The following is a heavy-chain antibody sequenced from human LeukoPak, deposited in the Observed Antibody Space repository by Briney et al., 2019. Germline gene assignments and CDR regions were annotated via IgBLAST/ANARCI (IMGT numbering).Heavy chain of an antibody. CDR3: AELGITMIGGV. CDR2: ITSGNTI. CDR1: GFTFTSYE. J-gene: IGHJ6*04. D-gene: IGHD3-10*02. V-gene: IGHV3-48*03. Sequence: PGGSLRLSCAASGFTFTSYEMNWVRQAPGKGLEWVSYITSGNTIYYADSVKGRFTISRDNTKNSLYLQMNSLRAEDTAVYYCAELGITMIGGVWGKGTTVTISS.